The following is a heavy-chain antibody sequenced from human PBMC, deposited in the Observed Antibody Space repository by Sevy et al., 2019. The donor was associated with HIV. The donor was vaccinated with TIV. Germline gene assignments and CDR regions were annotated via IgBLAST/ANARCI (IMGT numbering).Heavy chain of an antibody. D-gene: IGHD3-10*02. CDR1: GFTFRDYP. Sequence: GGSLRLSCAASGFTFRDYPMNWIRQAPGKGLEWLSYISRASDSIYYADSVMGRFTVSRDNAKNSLYLQMDRLSDEDTAFYYCVRDMSPTLGTGHNWFDLWGQGTLVTVSS. CDR2: ISRASDSI. J-gene: IGHJ5*02. V-gene: IGHV3-48*02. CDR3: VRDMSPTLGTGHNWFDL.